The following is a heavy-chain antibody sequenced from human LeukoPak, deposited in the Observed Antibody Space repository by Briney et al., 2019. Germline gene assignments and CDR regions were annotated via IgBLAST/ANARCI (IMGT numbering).Heavy chain of an antibody. Sequence: GGSLRLSCIASGFTFGDYAMSWVRQPPGKGLEWVGFIRGKPYGGTTEYTASVKGRFTISRDDSNSIAYLQMNSLKSEDTAVYYCARGYTSSYWGQGTLVTVSS. CDR1: GFTFGDYA. D-gene: IGHD6-6*01. CDR3: ARGYTSSY. J-gene: IGHJ4*02. CDR2: IRGKPYGGTT. V-gene: IGHV3-49*04.